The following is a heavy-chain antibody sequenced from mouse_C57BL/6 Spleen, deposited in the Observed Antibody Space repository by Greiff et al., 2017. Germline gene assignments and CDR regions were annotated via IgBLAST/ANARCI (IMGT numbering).Heavy chain of an antibody. CDR1: GYTFTSYW. D-gene: IGHD2-3*01. J-gene: IGHJ2*01. CDR3: ARGDGYYGYFDC. V-gene: IGHV1-50*01. Sequence: QVQLQQPGAELVKPGASVKLSCKASGYTFTSYWMQWVKQRPGQGLEWIGEIDPSDSYTNYNQKFKGKATLTVDTSSSTAYMQLSSLTAEDSAVYYWARGDGYYGYFDCWGQGATLTVSS. CDR2: IDPSDSYT.